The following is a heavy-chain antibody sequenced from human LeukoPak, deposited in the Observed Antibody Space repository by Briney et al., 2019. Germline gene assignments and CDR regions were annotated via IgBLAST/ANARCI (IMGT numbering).Heavy chain of an antibody. J-gene: IGHJ3*02. CDR2: IYPGGSNT. CDR3: ARRRDYSDSSGYYDAFDI. V-gene: IGHV5-51*01. Sequence: GESLKISCKGSGYSFTNYWIGWVRQMPGKGLEWMGIIYPGGSNTRYSPSFQGQVTISADKSITTAHLQWSSLKASDTAMYYCARRRDYSDSSGYYDAFDIWGQGTMVTVSS. D-gene: IGHD3-22*01. CDR1: GYSFTNYW.